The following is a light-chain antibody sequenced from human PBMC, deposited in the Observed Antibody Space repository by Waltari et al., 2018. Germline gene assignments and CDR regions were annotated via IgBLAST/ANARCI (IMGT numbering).Light chain of an antibody. CDR3: QQGYRTPHT. CDR2: AAS. Sequence: DIQMTQSPSSLSASVGDRVTITCRASQSIGWYLIWYQQKPGKAPNLLISAASSLQSGVPTRFSGSGSGTDFSLTISSLKPEDIATYYCQQGYRTPHTVGGGTNVEIK. J-gene: IGKJ4*01. CDR1: QSIGWY. V-gene: IGKV1-39*01.